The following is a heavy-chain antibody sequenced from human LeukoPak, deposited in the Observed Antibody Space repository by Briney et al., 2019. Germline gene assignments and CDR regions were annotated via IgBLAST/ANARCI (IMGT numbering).Heavy chain of an antibody. V-gene: IGHV1-69*02. D-gene: IGHD3-22*01. Sequence: ASVKVSCKASGGTFGSHTISWVRQAPGQGLEWVGRVIPVLGMATHAQSFQGRVTTTADKSTSTAYMELSSLRPEDTAVYYCASLYYDNSGYFSWLDPWGQGTLVTVSS. J-gene: IGHJ5*02. CDR2: VIPVLGMA. CDR1: GGTFGSHT. CDR3: ASLYYDNSGYFSWLDP.